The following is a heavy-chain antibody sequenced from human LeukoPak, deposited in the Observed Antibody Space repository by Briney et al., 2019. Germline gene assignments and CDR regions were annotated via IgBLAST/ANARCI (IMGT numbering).Heavy chain of an antibody. J-gene: IGHJ4*02. CDR3: ARDYSGSGSFDY. CDR1: GFTFSGYA. Sequence: GVSLRLSCAASGFTFSGYAMSWVRLAPGEGLEWVSAITAGDDSTYYAESVKGRFTISRDNAKYSLFLQMNSLRDDDTAVYYCARDYSGSGSFDYWGQGTLVTVSS. D-gene: IGHD3-10*01. CDR2: ITAGDDST. V-gene: IGHV3-23*01.